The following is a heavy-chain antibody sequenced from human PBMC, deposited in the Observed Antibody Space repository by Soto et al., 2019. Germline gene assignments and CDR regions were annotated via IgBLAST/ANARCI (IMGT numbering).Heavy chain of an antibody. J-gene: IGHJ6*02. V-gene: IGHV1-2*02. D-gene: IGHD6-19*01. CDR1: GYTFTDYY. CDR3: ARDQSPSSGWPGMDV. Sequence: QVQLVQSGAEVKKPGASVKVSCKASGYTFTDYYMHWVRQAPGQGLEWMGWINPNRGGTNYAQKFQGRVTMTRETSISTAYMELNRLRSDDTAVYYCARDQSPSSGWPGMDVWGQGTTVTVSS. CDR2: INPNRGGT.